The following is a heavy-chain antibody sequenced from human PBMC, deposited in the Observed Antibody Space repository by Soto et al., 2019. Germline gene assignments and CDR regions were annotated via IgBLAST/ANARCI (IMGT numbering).Heavy chain of an antibody. D-gene: IGHD1-26*01. CDR3: ATAPVGYYNWFDP. CDR1: GNTLTELS. Sequence: QVQLVQSGAEVKKPGASVKVSCKVSGNTLTELSMHWVRQAPRKGIEWMGGFDPGDGETVYAQKFQGRVAMTGGTSNDTAYMELSSLESEETAVYYCATAPVGYYNWFDPWGQGTLVTVSS. V-gene: IGHV1-24*01. CDR2: FDPGDGET. J-gene: IGHJ5*02.